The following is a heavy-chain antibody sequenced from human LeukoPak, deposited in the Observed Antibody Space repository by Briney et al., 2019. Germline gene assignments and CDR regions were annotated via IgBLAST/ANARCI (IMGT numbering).Heavy chain of an antibody. Sequence: PGGSLGLSCAASGFTFSSYGIHWVRQAPGKGLEWVAAISNDGSNKFYADSVKGRFTIPRDNSKNTLYLQMNSLRAEDTAVYYCAKDEWVATIRGAFDIWGQGTMVTVSS. CDR1: GFTFSSYG. CDR2: ISNDGSNK. V-gene: IGHV3-30*18. CDR3: AKDEWVATIRGAFDI. D-gene: IGHD5-12*01. J-gene: IGHJ3*02.